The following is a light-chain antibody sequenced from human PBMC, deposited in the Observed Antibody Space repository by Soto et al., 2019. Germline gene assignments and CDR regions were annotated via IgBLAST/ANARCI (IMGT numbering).Light chain of an antibody. CDR2: AAS. CDR3: QQANSSPIT. J-gene: IGKJ5*01. Sequence: DIQMTQSPSSLSPSVGDRVIITCRASQSISSYLNWYQQKKGKAPKILIYAASSLQSGVPSRFSGSGSGTDFTLTISSLQPEDFSTYYCQQANSSPITFGQGTRLEIK. CDR1: QSISSY. V-gene: IGKV1-39*01.